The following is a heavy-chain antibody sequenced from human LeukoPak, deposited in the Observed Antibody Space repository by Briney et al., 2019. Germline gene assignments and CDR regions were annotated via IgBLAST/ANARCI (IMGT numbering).Heavy chain of an antibody. J-gene: IGHJ4*02. CDR3: ARDRLTYDFWSGPDY. D-gene: IGHD3-3*01. CDR1: GFTFSSYS. V-gene: IGHV3-21*03. Sequence: GGSLRLSCAASGFTFSSYSMNWVRQAPGKGLEWVSSISSSSSYIYYADSVKGRFTISRDNAKNSLYLQMNSLRAEDTDVYYCARDRLTYDFWSGPDYWGQGTLVTVSS. CDR2: ISSSSSYI.